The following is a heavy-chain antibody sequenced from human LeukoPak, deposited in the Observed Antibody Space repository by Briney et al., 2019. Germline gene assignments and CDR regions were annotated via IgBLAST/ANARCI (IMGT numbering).Heavy chain of an antibody. CDR3: ARDPGNFGGYDWFDP. V-gene: IGHV3-21*01. Sequence: GGSLRLSCADSGFTFSSHWMHWVRQAPGKGLEWVSSISSSSSYIYYADSVKGRFTISRDNAKNSLYLQMNSLRAEDTAVYYCARDPGNFGGYDWFDPWGQGTLVTVSS. D-gene: IGHD5-12*01. CDR2: ISSSSSYI. J-gene: IGHJ5*02. CDR1: GFTFSSHW.